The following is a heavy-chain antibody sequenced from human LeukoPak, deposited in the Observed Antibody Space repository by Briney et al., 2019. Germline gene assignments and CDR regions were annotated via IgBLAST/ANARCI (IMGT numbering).Heavy chain of an antibody. CDR2: INPNRGGT. D-gene: IGHD3-22*01. Sequence: ASVKVSCKAPGYTFTRYHMHWVRQAPGQGLEWMGRINPNRGGTDYAQKFQGRVTMTSDTSINTAYMELTSLRSDDTAVFYCARGDGSGYYYWGQGTLVIVSS. CDR3: ARGDGSGYYY. V-gene: IGHV1-2*06. CDR1: GYTFTRYH. J-gene: IGHJ4*02.